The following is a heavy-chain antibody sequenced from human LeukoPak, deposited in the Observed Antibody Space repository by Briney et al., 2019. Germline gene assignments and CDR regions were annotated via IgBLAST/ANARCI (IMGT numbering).Heavy chain of an antibody. J-gene: IGHJ4*02. CDR3: ARAPGRSRWADFDS. CDR2: LYYTGST. Sequence: SETLSLTCTVSGGSISSYYWSWIRQPPGKGLEWIGYLYYTGSTNYNPSLKSRVTISVDTSKNQFSLKLTSVTAADTAVYYCARAPGRSRWADFDSWGQGTLVTVSS. V-gene: IGHV4-59*01. D-gene: IGHD6-13*01. CDR1: GGSISSYY.